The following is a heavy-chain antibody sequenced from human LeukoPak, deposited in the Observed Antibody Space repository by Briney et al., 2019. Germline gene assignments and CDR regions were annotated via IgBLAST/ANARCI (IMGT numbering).Heavy chain of an antibody. CDR2: IYTSGST. Sequence: SQTLSLTCTVSGGSISSGNYYWSWIRQPAGKGLEWTGRIYTSGSTNYNPSLKSRVTISVDTSKNQFSLKLSSVTAADTAVYYCAREFTIFGVVISYFDYWGQGTLVTVPS. V-gene: IGHV4-61*02. CDR1: GGSISSGNYY. J-gene: IGHJ4*02. D-gene: IGHD3-3*01. CDR3: AREFTIFGVVISYFDY.